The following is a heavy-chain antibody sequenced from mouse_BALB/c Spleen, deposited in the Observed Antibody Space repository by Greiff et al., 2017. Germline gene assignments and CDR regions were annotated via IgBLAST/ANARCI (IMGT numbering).Heavy chain of an antibody. CDR1: GYTFTSYW. J-gene: IGHJ3*01. CDR3: ARSDYYGSSYGFAY. V-gene: IGHV1-7*01. D-gene: IGHD1-1*01. CDR2: INPSTGYT. Sequence: QVHVKQSGAELAKPGASVKMSCKASGYTFTSYWMHWVKQRPGQGLEWIGYINPSTGYTEYNQKFKDKATLTADKSSSTAYMQLSSLTSEDSAVYYCARSDYYGSSYGFAYWGQGTLVTVSA.